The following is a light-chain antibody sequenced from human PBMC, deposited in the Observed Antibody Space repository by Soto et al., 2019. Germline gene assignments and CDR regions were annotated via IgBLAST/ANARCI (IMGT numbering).Light chain of an antibody. CDR1: QSVSSSY. J-gene: IGKJ1*01. V-gene: IGKV3-20*01. Sequence: ENVLTQSPGTLSLSPGERATLSCRASQSVSSSYLAWYQQKPGQAPRLLIYGASSRATGIPDRFSGSGSGTDFTLTISRLEPEDFAVYYCQQYNNWPPWTFGQGTKVEIK. CDR3: QQYNNWPPWT. CDR2: GAS.